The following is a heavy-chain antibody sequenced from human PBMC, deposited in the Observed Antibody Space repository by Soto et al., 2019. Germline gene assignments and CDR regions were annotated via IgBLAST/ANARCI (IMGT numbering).Heavy chain of an antibody. J-gene: IGHJ4*02. V-gene: IGHV3-30-3*01. CDR1: GFTFSSYA. Sequence: GGSLRLSCAASGFTFSSYAMHWVRQAPGKGLEWVAVISYDGSNKYYADSVKGRFTISRDNSKNTLYLQMNSLRAEDTAVYYCARFLYDFWSGYYTDLYYFDYWGQGTLVTVSS. CDR3: ARFLYDFWSGYYTDLYYFDY. CDR2: ISYDGSNK. D-gene: IGHD3-3*01.